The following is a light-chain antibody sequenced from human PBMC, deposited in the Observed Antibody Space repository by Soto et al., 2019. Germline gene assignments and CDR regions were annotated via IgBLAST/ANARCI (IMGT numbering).Light chain of an antibody. CDR3: QQYGSSPPLT. Sequence: EIVLTQSPGTLSLSPGERATLSCRASQSVSSTYLAGYQQKPSQAPRLLIYGASSRAPGIPDRFSGSGSGTDFTLTISRLEPEDFAVYYCQQYGSSPPLTFGGGTKVEIK. V-gene: IGKV3-20*01. CDR2: GAS. J-gene: IGKJ4*01. CDR1: QSVSSTY.